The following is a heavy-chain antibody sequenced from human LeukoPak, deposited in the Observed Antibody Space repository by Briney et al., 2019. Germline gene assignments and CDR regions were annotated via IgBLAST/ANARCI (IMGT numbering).Heavy chain of an antibody. Sequence: SQTLSLTCAVSGGSISSGGYSWSWLRQPPGKGLEWIGYIYHSGSTYYNPSLKSRVTISVDRSKNQFSLKLSSVTAADTAVYYCASLAVVVPAAMIWGQGTLVTVSS. J-gene: IGHJ4*02. D-gene: IGHD2-2*01. CDR2: IYHSGST. CDR1: GGSISSGGYS. CDR3: ASLAVVVPAAMI. V-gene: IGHV4-30-2*01.